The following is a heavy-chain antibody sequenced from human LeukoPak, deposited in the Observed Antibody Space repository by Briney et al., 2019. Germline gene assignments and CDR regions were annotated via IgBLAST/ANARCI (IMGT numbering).Heavy chain of an antibody. Sequence: ASVKVSCKASGYTFTSYYMHWVRQAPGQGLEWMGIINPSGGSTSYAQKFQGRVTMTRDTSTSTVYMELSSLRSEDTAVYYCARDTERIAAADKYYYYYYYMDVWGKGTTVTVSS. V-gene: IGHV1-46*01. J-gene: IGHJ6*03. CDR3: ARDTERIAAADKYYYYYYYMDV. CDR1: GYTFTSYY. CDR2: INPSGGST. D-gene: IGHD6-13*01.